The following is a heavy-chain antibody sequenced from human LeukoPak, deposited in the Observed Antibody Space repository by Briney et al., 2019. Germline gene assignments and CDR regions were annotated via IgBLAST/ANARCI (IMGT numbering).Heavy chain of an antibody. D-gene: IGHD2-8*02. Sequence: SGPTLLKPTPTLMLTCTFSGLSLRTRGVGVGWIRQPPGKALEWLALIHWDDEKRYSPSLKSRLTITKDTSKNQVVLTMTNMDPVDTATYYCAHRRRGGGGLYFDYWGQGTLVTVSS. CDR3: AHRRRGGGGLYFDY. J-gene: IGHJ4*02. V-gene: IGHV2-5*02. CDR1: GLSLRTRGVG. CDR2: IHWDDEK.